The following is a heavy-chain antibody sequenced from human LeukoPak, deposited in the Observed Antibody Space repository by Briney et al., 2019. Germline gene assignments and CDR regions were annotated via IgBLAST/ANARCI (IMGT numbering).Heavy chain of an antibody. CDR3: ARLTQWLVGYFDY. D-gene: IGHD6-19*01. Sequence: ASVKVSCKASGYTFTGYYMHWVRQAPGQGLEWMGWINPNSGGTNYAQKFRGRVTMTRDTSISTAYMELSRLRSDDTAVYYCARLTQWLVGYFDYWGQGTLVTVSS. CDR1: GYTFTGYY. V-gene: IGHV1-2*02. CDR2: INPNSGGT. J-gene: IGHJ4*02.